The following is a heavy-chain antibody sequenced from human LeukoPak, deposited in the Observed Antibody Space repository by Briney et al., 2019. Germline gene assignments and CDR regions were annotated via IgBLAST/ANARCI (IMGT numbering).Heavy chain of an antibody. CDR2: ISQDGSAE. CDR3: ARADNYGSILDY. D-gene: IGHD3-10*01. CDR1: GFTFRNYR. V-gene: IGHV3-7*04. Sequence: GGSLRLSCAASGFTFRNYRMRWVRPPTGRGLEWVANISQDGSAEYYVGSVGGRFTVSRDNAKNSLYRQIDSLRAEDTAVYYCARADNYGSILDYWGRGTLVTVSS. J-gene: IGHJ4*02.